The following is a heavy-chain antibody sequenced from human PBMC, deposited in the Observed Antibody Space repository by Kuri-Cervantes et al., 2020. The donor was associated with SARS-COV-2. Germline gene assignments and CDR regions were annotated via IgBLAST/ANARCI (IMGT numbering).Heavy chain of an antibody. CDR1: GFTFSSYE. D-gene: IGHD6-13*01. CDR2: ISSSGSTI. J-gene: IGHJ6*02. CDR3: ARDFGSWYVFWSYYGMDV. V-gene: IGHV3-48*03. Sequence: GESLKISCAASGFTFSSYEMNWVRQAPGKGLEWVSYISSSGSTIYYADSVKGRFTISRDNSKNTLYLQMNSLRAEDTAVYYCARDFGSWYVFWSYYGMDVWGQGTTVTVSS.